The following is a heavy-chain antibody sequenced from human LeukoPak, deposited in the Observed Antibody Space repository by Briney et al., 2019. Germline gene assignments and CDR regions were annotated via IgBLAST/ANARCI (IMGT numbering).Heavy chain of an antibody. J-gene: IGHJ4*02. D-gene: IGHD1-26*01. CDR2: IDGDGSST. CDR3: ARTIVGAAFDY. Sequence: GGSLRLSCAASGFTFSSYWMHWVRQAPGKGLVWVSRIDGDGSSTSYADSVKGRFTISRDNAKNTLYLQMNSPRAEDTAVYYCARTIVGAAFDYWGQGTLVTVSS. V-gene: IGHV3-74*01. CDR1: GFTFSSYW.